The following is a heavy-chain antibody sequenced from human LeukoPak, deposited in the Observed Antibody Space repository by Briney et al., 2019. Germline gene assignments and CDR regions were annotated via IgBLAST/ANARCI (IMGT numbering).Heavy chain of an antibody. V-gene: IGHV3-23*01. Sequence: GGSLRLSCAASGFTFSSYAMSWVRQAPGKGLEWVSTVSASGAGTYFADSVKGRFTISRDNSKNTLYLQMNYLRAEDTAVYYCANNGGVAVAGSFDNWGQGTLVTVSP. CDR1: GFTFSSYA. CDR3: ANNGGVAVAGSFDN. D-gene: IGHD6-19*01. J-gene: IGHJ4*02. CDR2: VSASGAGT.